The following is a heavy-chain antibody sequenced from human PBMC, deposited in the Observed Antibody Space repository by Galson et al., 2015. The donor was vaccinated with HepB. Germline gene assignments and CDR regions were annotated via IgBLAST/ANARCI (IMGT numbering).Heavy chain of an antibody. J-gene: IGHJ6*02. V-gene: IGHV3-30*18. CDR1: GFTFSSYG. CDR2: ISYDGSNK. Sequence: SLRLSCAASGFTFSSYGMHWVRQAPGKGLEWVAVISYDGSNKYYADSVKGRFTISRDNSKNTLYLQMNSLRAEDTAVYYCAKVMVVVPAAIRYYYYGMDVWGQGTTVTVSS. CDR3: AKVMVVVPAAIRYYYYGMDV. D-gene: IGHD2-2*02.